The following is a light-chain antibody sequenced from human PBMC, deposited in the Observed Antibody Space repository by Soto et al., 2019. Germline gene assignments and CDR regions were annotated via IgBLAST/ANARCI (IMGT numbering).Light chain of an antibody. CDR3: QQYYSTPYT. CDR1: QSVLYSSNNANY. Sequence: DIVMTQSPDSLAVSLGERATINCKSSQSVLYSSNNANYLAWYQQKPGQPPKLLIHWASARETGVHDRFSGSGSGTDFTLTISSLPTEDVAVYYCQQYYSTPYTFGQGTKLEIK. J-gene: IGKJ2*01. V-gene: IGKV4-1*01. CDR2: WAS.